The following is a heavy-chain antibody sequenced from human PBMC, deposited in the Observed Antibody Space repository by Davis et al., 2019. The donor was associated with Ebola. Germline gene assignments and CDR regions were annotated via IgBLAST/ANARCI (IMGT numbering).Heavy chain of an antibody. V-gene: IGHV4-30-4*01. CDR2: IYYSGST. CDR1: GCSTIRGDYY. D-gene: IGHD5-18*01. CDR3: ARGRYIISV. Sequence: SEILSPPCTVLGCSTIRGDYYWSWIRQPPGKGMERIGYIYYSGSTYYNPSLKSRVTISVDTSKNQFSLKLSSVTAAATAVYYCARGRYIISVWGQGTTVTVSS. J-gene: IGHJ6*02.